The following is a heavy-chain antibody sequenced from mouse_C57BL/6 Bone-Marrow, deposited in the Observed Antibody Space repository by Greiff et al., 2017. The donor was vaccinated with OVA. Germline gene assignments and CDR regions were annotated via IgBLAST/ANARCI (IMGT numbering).Heavy chain of an antibody. CDR3: ATYYYGSSYEFAY. J-gene: IGHJ3*01. CDR1: GFNIKHTY. V-gene: IGHV14-3*01. D-gene: IGHD1-1*01. Sequence: EVQLQQSVAELVRPGASVKLSCTASGFNIKHTYMHWVKQRPEQGLEWIGRIDPANGNTKYAPKFQGKATITADTSSNTAYLQLSSLTSEDTAIYYCATYYYGSSYEFAYWGQGTLVTVSA. CDR2: IDPANGNT.